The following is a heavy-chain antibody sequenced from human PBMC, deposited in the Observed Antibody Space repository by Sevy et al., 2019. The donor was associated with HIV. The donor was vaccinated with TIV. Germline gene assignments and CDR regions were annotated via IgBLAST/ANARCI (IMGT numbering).Heavy chain of an antibody. J-gene: IGHJ6*02. CDR2: ISGSDSTI. V-gene: IGHV3-11*01. CDR1: GFTFSDYY. D-gene: IGHD4-17*01. Sequence: GGSLRLSCAASGFTFSDYYMSWIRQAPGKGLYWISYISGSDSTIYYADSVKGRFTISRDNAKNSLYLQMNSLRAEDTAVYYCARDHVKDGDLGDYYYYAMDVWGQGTTVTVSS. CDR3: ARDHVKDGDLGDYYYYAMDV.